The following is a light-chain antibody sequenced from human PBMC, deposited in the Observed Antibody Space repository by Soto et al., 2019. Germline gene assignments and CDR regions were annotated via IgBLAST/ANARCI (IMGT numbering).Light chain of an antibody. CDR1: TSDVGSYKF. CDR2: EAN. V-gene: IGLV2-23*01. J-gene: IGLJ1*01. CDR3: CSYAGGFTYV. Sequence: QSALTQPASVSGSPGQSITISCTGTTSDVGSYKFVSWYQQHPGKAPKLMIYEANKRPSGVSDRFSGSKSGNTASLTISGLQAEDEADYHCCSYAGGFTYVFGTGTKLTVL.